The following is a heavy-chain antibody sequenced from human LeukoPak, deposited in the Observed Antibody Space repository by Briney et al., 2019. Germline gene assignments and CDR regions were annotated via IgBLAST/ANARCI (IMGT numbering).Heavy chain of an antibody. V-gene: IGHV4-34*01. D-gene: IGHD3-3*01. CDR1: GGSFSGYY. J-gene: IGHJ4*02. CDR3: ARTTIFGVVIKFDY. CDR2: INHRGST. Sequence: SETLTLTCAVYGGSFSGYYWSWIRQPPGKGLEWIGEINHRGSTNYNPSLKSRVTISVDTSKNQFSLKLSSVTAADTAVYYCARTTIFGVVIKFDYWGQGTLVTVSS.